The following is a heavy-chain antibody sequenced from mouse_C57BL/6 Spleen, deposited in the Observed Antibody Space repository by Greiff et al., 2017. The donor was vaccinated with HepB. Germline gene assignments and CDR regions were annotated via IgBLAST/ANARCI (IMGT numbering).Heavy chain of an antibody. CDR3: AREGYGDWCFDV. Sequence: QVQLQQPGAELVRPGTSVKLSCKASGYTFTSYWMHWVKQRPGQGLEWIGVIDPSDSYTNYNQKFKGKATLTVDTSSSTAYMQLSSLTSEDSAVYYCAREGYGDWCFDVWGTGTTVTVSS. CDR2: IDPSDSYT. J-gene: IGHJ1*03. V-gene: IGHV1-59*01. D-gene: IGHD2-14*01. CDR1: GYTFTSYW.